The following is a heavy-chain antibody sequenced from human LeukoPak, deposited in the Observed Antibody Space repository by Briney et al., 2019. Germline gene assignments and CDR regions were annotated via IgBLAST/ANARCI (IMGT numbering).Heavy chain of an antibody. V-gene: IGHV4-59*01. J-gene: IGHJ4*02. D-gene: IGHD1-26*01. CDR3: ARGERLGLDY. CDR1: GVSISNYY. Sequence: SETLSLTCTVSGVSISNYYWSWIRQPPGKGLEWIGYIYYSGSINYNPPLKSRVTISVDTPKNQFSLKLTSVTAADTAVYCCARGERLGLDYWGQGTLVTVSS. CDR2: IYYSGSI.